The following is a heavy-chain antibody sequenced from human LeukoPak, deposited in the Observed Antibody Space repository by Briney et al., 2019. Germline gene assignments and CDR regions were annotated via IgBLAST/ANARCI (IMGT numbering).Heavy chain of an antibody. V-gene: IGHV3-23*01. D-gene: IGHD3-3*01. CDR3: AKVSDYDFWSGPLGWFDP. Sequence: PGGSLRLSCAASGFTFSSYAMSWVRQAPGKGLEWVSAVSGSGGSTYYADSVKGRFTISRDNSKNTLYLQMNSLRAEDTAVYYCAKVSDYDFWSGPLGWFDPWGQGTLVTVSS. J-gene: IGHJ5*02. CDR1: GFTFSSYA. CDR2: VSGSGGST.